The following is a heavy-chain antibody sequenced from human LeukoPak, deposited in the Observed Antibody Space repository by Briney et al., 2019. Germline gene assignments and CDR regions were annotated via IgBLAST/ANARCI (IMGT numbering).Heavy chain of an antibody. V-gene: IGHV3-20*04. Sequence: GGSLRLSCAASGFTFDDYGMSWVRQAPGKGLEWVSGINWNGCVTGYADSVKGRFTISRDNAKNHLYLQMNSLRAEDTALYYCARGTEPTWMLETFDIWGQGTMVTVSS. CDR2: INWNGCVT. CDR3: ARGTEPTWMLETFDI. J-gene: IGHJ3*02. D-gene: IGHD1-14*01. CDR1: GFTFDDYG.